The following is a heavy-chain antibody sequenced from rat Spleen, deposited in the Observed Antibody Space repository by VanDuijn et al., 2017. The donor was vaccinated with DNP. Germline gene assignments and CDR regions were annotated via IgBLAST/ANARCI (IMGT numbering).Heavy chain of an antibody. CDR3: TRDYYSSSFTY. CDR1: GFSLPSFG. J-gene: IGHJ3*01. D-gene: IGHD1-2*01. CDR2: VWGGGST. Sequence: QVQLKESGPGLVQPSRTLSLTCTVSGFSLPSFGVSWVRQPPGNGLEWIAAVWGGGSTDYNSALNSRLRISRDTSKSQVLLKMNSLQTEDTAIYFCTRDYYSSSFTYWGQGTLVTVSS. V-gene: IGHV2-15*01.